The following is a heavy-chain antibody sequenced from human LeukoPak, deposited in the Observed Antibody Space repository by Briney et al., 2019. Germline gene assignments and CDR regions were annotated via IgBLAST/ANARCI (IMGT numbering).Heavy chain of an antibody. Sequence: SETLSLTCAVYGGSFSGYYWSWIRQPPGKGLEWIGEINHSGSTNYNPSLKSRVTISVDTSKNQFSLKLSSVTAADTAVYYCARVRYSRSYRLFDYWGQGTLVTVSS. CDR3: ARVRYSRSYRLFDY. D-gene: IGHD1-26*01. V-gene: IGHV4-34*01. CDR2: INHSGST. J-gene: IGHJ4*02. CDR1: GGSFSGYY.